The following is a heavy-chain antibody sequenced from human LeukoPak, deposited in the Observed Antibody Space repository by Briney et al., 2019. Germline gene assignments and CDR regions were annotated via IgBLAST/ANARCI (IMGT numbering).Heavy chain of an antibody. D-gene: IGHD1-26*01. J-gene: IGHJ6*03. CDR2: ITSSGTYI. V-gene: IGHV3-21*01. CDR1: GFTFNNYN. Sequence: GGSLKLSCATSGFTFNNYNMNWVRQAPGRALEWVPSITSSGTYIFYADSVKGRFTISRDNAKNSLYLQMNSLGPEDTAVYYCARDPYSGNYGNYYYYYMDVWGKGTTVTISS. CDR3: ARDPYSGNYGNYYYYYMDV.